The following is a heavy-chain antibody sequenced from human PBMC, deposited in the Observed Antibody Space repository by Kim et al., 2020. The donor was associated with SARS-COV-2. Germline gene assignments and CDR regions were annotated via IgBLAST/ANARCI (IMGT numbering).Heavy chain of an antibody. CDR1: GFTFSSYS. Sequence: GGSLRLSCAASGFTFSSYSMNWVRQAPGKGLEWVSYISSSSRTIYYADSVKGRFTISRDNAKNSLYLQMNSLRAEDTAVYYCARDLIAAAGFDPWGQGTLVTVSS. D-gene: IGHD6-13*01. CDR2: ISSSSRTI. V-gene: IGHV3-48*04. J-gene: IGHJ5*02. CDR3: ARDLIAAAGFDP.